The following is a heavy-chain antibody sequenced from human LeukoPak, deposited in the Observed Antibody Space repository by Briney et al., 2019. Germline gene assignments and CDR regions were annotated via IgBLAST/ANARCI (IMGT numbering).Heavy chain of an antibody. CDR2: ISGSGGST. V-gene: IGHV3-23*01. CDR3: AKGGKYYYDSSGYYFPGPGYY. Sequence: GGSLRLSCAASGFTFSDYYMSWIRQAPGKGLEWVSAISGSGGSTYYADSVKGRFTISRDNSKNTLYLQMNSLRAEDTAVYYCAKGGKYYYDSSGYYFPGPGYYWGQGTLVTVSS. D-gene: IGHD3-22*01. CDR1: GFTFSDYY. J-gene: IGHJ4*02.